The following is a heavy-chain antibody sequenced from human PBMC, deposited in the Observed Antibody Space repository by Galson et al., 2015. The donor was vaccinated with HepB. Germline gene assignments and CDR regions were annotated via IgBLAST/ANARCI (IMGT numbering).Heavy chain of an antibody. Sequence: SVKVSCKASGYTFTSYYMHWVRQAPGQGLEWMGIINPSGGSTSYAQKFQGRVTMARDTSTSTVYMELSSLRSEDTAVYYCARIRSGYSGYDGTDYWGQGTLVTVSS. D-gene: IGHD5-12*01. J-gene: IGHJ4*02. CDR3: ARIRSGYSGYDGTDY. CDR1: GYTFTSYY. V-gene: IGHV1-46*01. CDR2: INPSGGST.